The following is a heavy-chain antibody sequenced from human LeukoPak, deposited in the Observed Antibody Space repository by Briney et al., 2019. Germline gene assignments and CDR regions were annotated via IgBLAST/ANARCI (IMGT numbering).Heavy chain of an antibody. J-gene: IGHJ4*02. Sequence: GGSLRLSCAASGFTFSSYEMNWVRQAPGRGLEWVSYISSSGSTLYYADSVKGRFTISRDNAKNSLYLKVNSLRAEDTAVYYCARSRVPFGHYYDSSGYIVGYWGQGTLVTVSS. D-gene: IGHD3-22*01. V-gene: IGHV3-48*03. CDR1: GFTFSSYE. CDR3: ARSRVPFGHYYDSSGYIVGY. CDR2: ISSSGSTL.